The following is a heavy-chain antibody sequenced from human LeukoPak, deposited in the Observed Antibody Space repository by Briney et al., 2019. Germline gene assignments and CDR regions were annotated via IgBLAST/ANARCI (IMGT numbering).Heavy chain of an antibody. CDR1: GFTVSSTY. Sequence: GGSLRLSCAASGFTVSSTYLNWVRQAPGKGLEWVSAISGSGGSTYYADSVKGRFTISRDNSKNTLYLQMNSLRAEDTAVYYCAKAVRQRITIFWGQSYYFDYWGQGTLVTVSS. D-gene: IGHD3-9*01. V-gene: IGHV3-23*01. J-gene: IGHJ4*02. CDR2: ISGSGGST. CDR3: AKAVRQRITIFWGQSYYFDY.